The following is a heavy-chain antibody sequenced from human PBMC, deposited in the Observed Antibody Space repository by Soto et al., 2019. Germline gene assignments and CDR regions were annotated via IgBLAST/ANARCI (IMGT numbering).Heavy chain of an antibody. V-gene: IGHV3-30*04. CDR1: GFTFSSYA. CDR3: ARDGVTAKELDY. CDR2: ISFDEIDK. Sequence: GGSLRLSCAASGFTFSSYAMHWVRQAPGRGLEWVADISFDEIDKYYTDSVKGRFTISRDNSKNTLYLQMTSLRPEDTAVYYCARDGVTAKELDYWGQGALVTVSS. J-gene: IGHJ4*02. D-gene: IGHD2-21*02.